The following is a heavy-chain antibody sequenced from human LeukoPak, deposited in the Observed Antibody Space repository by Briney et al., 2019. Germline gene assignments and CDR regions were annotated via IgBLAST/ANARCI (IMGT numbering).Heavy chain of an antibody. CDR3: ARYGALDY. D-gene: IGHD4-17*01. CDR2: INQDRSEK. CDR1: GFTFSSYW. J-gene: IGHJ4*02. Sequence: GGSLRLSCAASGFTFSSYWMTWVRQAPGKGLQWVANINQDRSEKYYVDSVKGRFTISRDNAKNSLYLQMKSLRIEDTAVYYCARYGALDYWGQGTLVTVSS. V-gene: IGHV3-7*04.